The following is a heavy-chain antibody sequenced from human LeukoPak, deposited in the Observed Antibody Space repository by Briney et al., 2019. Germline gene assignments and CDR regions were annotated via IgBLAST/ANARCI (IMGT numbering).Heavy chain of an antibody. D-gene: IGHD2-15*01. CDR2: MNPNSGNT. CDR3: ARSRYCSGGSCYAYSRGYWFDP. Sequence: VASVKVSCKASGYTFTSYDINWVRQATGQGLEWMGWMNPNSGNTGYAQKFQGRVTMTRNTSISTAYMELSSLRSEDTAVYYCARSRYCSGGSCYAYSRGYWFDPWGQGTLVTVSS. CDR1: GYTFTSYD. V-gene: IGHV1-8*01. J-gene: IGHJ5*02.